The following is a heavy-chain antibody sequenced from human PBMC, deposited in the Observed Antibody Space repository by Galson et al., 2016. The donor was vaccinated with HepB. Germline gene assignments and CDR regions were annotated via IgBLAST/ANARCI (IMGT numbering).Heavy chain of an antibody. CDR3: ATAWGLAAPEDH. CDR2: IIPIFGTP. D-gene: IGHD6-13*01. CDR1: GGRFGSYA. Sequence: SVKVSCKASGGRFGSYAISWVRQAPGQGLEWMGVIIPIFGTPHYAQKFQGRVTFIADESTSTVYLDLSSLTSEDTAVYYCATAWGLAAPEDHWGQGTLVIVSS. J-gene: IGHJ4*02. V-gene: IGHV1-69*13.